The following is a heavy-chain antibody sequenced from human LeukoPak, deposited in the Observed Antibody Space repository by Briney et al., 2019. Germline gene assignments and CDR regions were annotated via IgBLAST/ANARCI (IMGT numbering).Heavy chain of an antibody. CDR2: IWYDGSNK. CDR3: ARSREDSSGYYSL. V-gene: IGHV3-33*08. Sequence: RTGGSLRLSCAASGFTFSSYGMHWVRQAPGKGLEWVAVIWYDGSNKYYADSVKGRFTISRDNSKNTLYLQMNSLRAEDTAVYYCARSREDSSGYYSLWGRGTLVTVSS. D-gene: IGHD3-22*01. J-gene: IGHJ2*01. CDR1: GFTFSSYG.